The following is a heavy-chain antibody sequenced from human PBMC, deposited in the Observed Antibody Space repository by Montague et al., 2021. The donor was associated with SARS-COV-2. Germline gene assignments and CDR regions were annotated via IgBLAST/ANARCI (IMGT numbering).Heavy chain of an antibody. CDR1: GFSLSTSGMC. Sequence: PVLVKPTQTLTLTCTFSGFSLSTSGMCVSWIRQPPGKALEWLARXDRDDDKYYSTSLKTRLTISKDTSKNQVVLTMTDMDPVDTATYYCAREYSSGVYFDYWGQGTLVTVSS. D-gene: IGHD6-19*01. J-gene: IGHJ4*02. V-gene: IGHV2-70*11. CDR3: AREYSSGVYFDY. CDR2: XDRDDDK.